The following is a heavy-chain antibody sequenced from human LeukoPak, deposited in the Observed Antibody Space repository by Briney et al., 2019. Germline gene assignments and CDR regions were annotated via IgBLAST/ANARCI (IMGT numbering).Heavy chain of an antibody. CDR3: AREGQPYNWFDP. J-gene: IGHJ5*02. Sequence: GSSLRLSCAASGFTFSSYAMHWVRQARGKGLEWVAVISYDGSNKYYADSVKGRFTISRDDFKKTLYLQMNSLRAEDTAVYYCAREGQPYNWFDPWGQGTLVTVSS. CDR1: GFTFSSYA. D-gene: IGHD6-13*01. V-gene: IGHV3-30*01. CDR2: ISYDGSNK.